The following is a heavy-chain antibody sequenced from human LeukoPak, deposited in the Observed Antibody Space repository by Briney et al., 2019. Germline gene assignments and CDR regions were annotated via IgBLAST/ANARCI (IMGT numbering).Heavy chain of an antibody. D-gene: IGHD2-2*02. CDR1: GGSFTKHQ. V-gene: IGHV4-34*01. Sequence: PSESLSLTCAVYGGSFTKHQWSWIRQPPGKGLEWIGAINDGGSTNYNPSLKSRVTISVDTSKNQFSLRLSSMTAADTAVYYCARQSDCSSTSCYTVQGLELSYWFDPWGQGTLVTVSS. J-gene: IGHJ5*02. CDR2: INDGGST. CDR3: ARQSDCSSTSCYTVQGLELSYWFDP.